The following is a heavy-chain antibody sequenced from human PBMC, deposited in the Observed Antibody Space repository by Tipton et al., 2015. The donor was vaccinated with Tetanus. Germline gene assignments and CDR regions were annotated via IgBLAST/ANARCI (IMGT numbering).Heavy chain of an antibody. V-gene: IGHV1-46*01. J-gene: IGHJ3*02. CDR2: INPSGGST. CDR3: ARDRGSYGAFDI. CDR1: GYTFTSYY. D-gene: IGHD1-26*01. Sequence: QLVQSGAEVKKPGASVKVSCKASGYTFTSYYMHWARQAPGQGLEWMGIINPSGGSTSYAQKFQGRVTMTRDTSTSTVYMELSSLRSEDTAVYYCARDRGSYGAFDIWGQGTMVTVSS.